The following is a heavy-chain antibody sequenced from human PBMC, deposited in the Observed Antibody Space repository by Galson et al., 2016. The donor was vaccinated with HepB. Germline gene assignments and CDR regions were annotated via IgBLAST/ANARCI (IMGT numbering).Heavy chain of an antibody. CDR2: IDWDDDK. D-gene: IGHD3-10*01. CDR3: AREYGSGPLDV. V-gene: IGHV2-70*04. CDR1: GFSLNSHRMR. Sequence: PALVKPTQTLTLTCSFSGFSLNSHRMRVSWIRQPPGKTLEWLARIDWDDDKFYNTSLKTRLTISKDTSKNQVVLTMTNMDPVDTATYYCAREYGSGPLDVWGTGTTVTVSS. J-gene: IGHJ6*04.